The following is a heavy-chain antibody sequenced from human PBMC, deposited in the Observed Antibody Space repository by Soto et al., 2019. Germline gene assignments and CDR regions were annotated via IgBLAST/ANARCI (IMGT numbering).Heavy chain of an antibody. CDR1: GYSFTNYG. CDR2: ISVYNGNT. D-gene: IGHD2-2*01. CDR3: ARDVSRDDAFYI. J-gene: IGHJ3*02. V-gene: IGHV1-18*01. Sequence: GASVKVSCKASGYSFTNYGISWVRQAPGQGLEWMGWISVYNGNTNFAQKLQGRVTMTTDTSTSTAYMELRSLRSDDTAVYYCARDVSRDDAFYIWGQGTMVPVSS.